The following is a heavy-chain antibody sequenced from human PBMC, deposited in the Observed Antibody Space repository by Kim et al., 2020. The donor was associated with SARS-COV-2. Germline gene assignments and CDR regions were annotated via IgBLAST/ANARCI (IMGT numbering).Heavy chain of an antibody. J-gene: IGHJ5*01. V-gene: IGHV4-34*01. Sequence: SETLSLTCAVYGGSFSGYYWSWIRQPPGKGLEWIGEINHSGSTNYNPSLKSRVTISVDTSKNQFSLKLSSVTAADTAVYYCARGRGGGLYYDILPCFNW. CDR3: ARGRGGGLYYDILPCFNW. CDR1: GGSFSGYY. CDR2: INHSGST. D-gene: IGHD3-9*01.